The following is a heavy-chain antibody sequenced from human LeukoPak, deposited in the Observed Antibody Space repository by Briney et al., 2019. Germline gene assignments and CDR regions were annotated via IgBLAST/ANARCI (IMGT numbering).Heavy chain of an antibody. Sequence: PGGSLSLSCAASGFTFSSYWMHWVRQVPGKGLVWVSRINSDGSSTSYADSVKGRFTISRDNAKNTFYLQMNSLRVEDTAVYYCARPTGATAQSSSFLHWGQGTPATVSS. V-gene: IGHV3-74*01. D-gene: IGHD1-7*01. CDR1: GFTFSSYW. J-gene: IGHJ1*01. CDR3: ARPTGATAQSSSFLH. CDR2: INSDGSST.